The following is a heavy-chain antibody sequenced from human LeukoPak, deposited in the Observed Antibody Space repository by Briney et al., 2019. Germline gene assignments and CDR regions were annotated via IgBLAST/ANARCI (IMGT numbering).Heavy chain of an antibody. CDR2: INPNSGGT. CDR3: ARGGGFSSYGSGTYRWSDQNWFDP. CDR1: GYTFTGYY. J-gene: IGHJ5*02. Sequence: ASVKVSCKSSGYTFTGYYMRWVRQAPGQGLEWMGWINPNSGGTKYAQKFQGRVTMARDTSITTAYMELSRLRSDDTAVYYCARGGGFSSYGSGTYRWSDQNWFDPWGQGTLVTVSS. D-gene: IGHD3-10*01. V-gene: IGHV1-2*02.